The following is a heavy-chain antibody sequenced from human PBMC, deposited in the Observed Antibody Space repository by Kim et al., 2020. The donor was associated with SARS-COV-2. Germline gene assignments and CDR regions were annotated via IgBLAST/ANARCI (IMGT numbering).Heavy chain of an antibody. J-gene: IGHJ4*02. Sequence: GGSLRLSCAASGFIFSDSAMHWVRQASGKGLEWVGRIRSKANKYATDYAPSVRGRFTISRDESKSTAYLQINSPKSEDTAVYYCTSQWRHWGQGTLVTVSS. V-gene: IGHV3-73*01. CDR2: IRSKANKYAT. CDR3: TSQWRH. CDR1: GFIFSDSA.